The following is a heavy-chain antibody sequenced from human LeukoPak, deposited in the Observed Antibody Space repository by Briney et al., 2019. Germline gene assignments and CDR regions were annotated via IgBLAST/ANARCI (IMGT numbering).Heavy chain of an antibody. CDR2: IYYSGST. D-gene: IGHD3-9*01. Sequence: SETLSLTCTVSGGSISSGGYYWSWIRQHPGKGLEWIGYIYYSGSTYYNPSFKSRVTISVDTSKNQFSLKLSSVTAADTAVYYCARESQDYDILTGYYSYGMDVWGQGTTVTVSS. CDR3: ARESQDYDILTGYYSYGMDV. CDR1: GGSISSGGYY. V-gene: IGHV4-31*02. J-gene: IGHJ6*02.